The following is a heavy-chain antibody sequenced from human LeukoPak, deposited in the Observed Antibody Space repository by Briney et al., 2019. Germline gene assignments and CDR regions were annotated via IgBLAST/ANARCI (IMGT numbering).Heavy chain of an antibody. CDR1: GYTFTSYG. Sequence: ASVKVSCKASGYTFTSYGISWVRQAPGQGLEWMGWISAYNGNTNYAQKLQGRVTMTTDTSTSTAYMELRSLRSEDTAVYYCARGPWYSSGWPGAEEYYFDYWGQGTLVTVSS. D-gene: IGHD6-19*01. CDR3: ARGPWYSSGWPGAEEYYFDY. CDR2: ISAYNGNT. V-gene: IGHV1-18*01. J-gene: IGHJ4*02.